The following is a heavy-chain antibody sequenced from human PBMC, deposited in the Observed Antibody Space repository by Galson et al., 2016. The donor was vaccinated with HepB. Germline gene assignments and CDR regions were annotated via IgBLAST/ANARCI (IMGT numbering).Heavy chain of an antibody. CDR3: ARDRRWLQFYFDS. CDR1: GFSFSYYS. J-gene: IGHJ4*02. D-gene: IGHD5-24*01. CDR2: ISSDGSDK. V-gene: IGHV3-30*04. Sequence: SLRLSCAASGFSFSYYSFHWVRPAPGKGLEWVAVISSDGSDKFYADSVKGRFTFSRDSSKNTLSLQMNSLESEDTAIYYCARDRRWLQFYFDSWGQGTLGTVSS.